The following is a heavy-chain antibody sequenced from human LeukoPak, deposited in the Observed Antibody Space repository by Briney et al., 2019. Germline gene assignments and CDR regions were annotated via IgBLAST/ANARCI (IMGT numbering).Heavy chain of an antibody. J-gene: IGHJ5*02. CDR1: GASISSSY. CDR2: INHSGST. CDR3: ARMITMVRGPWFDP. D-gene: IGHD3-10*01. V-gene: IGHV4-34*01. Sequence: PSETLSLTCTVSGASISSSYCTWIRQPAGEGLEWIGEINHSGSTNYNPSLKSRVTISVDTSKNQFSLKLSSVTAADTAVYYCARMITMVRGPWFDPWGQGTLVTVSS.